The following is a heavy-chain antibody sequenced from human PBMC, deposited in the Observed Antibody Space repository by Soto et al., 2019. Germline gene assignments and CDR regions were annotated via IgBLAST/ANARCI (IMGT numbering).Heavy chain of an antibody. V-gene: IGHV4-31*03. J-gene: IGHJ4*02. CDR2: IYYSGST. CDR3: ARGGMRGYSGYEFDY. CDR1: GGSISSGGYY. D-gene: IGHD5-12*01. Sequence: QVQLQESGPGLVKPSQTLSLTCTVSGGSISSGGYYWSWIRQHPGKGPEWIGYIYYSGSTYYNPSLKSRVTISVDTSKNQFSLKLSSVTAADTAVYYCARGGMRGYSGYEFDYWGQGTLVTVSS.